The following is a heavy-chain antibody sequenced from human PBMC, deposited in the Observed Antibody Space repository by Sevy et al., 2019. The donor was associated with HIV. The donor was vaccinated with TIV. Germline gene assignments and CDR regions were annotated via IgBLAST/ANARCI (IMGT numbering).Heavy chain of an antibody. CDR3: AKDRGYSGWYGVAWDFDY. Sequence: GGSLRLSCAASGFTFSSYEMNWVRQAPGKGLQWVSYISSSGTTIYYVDSVKGRFTISRDNAKNSLYLQMNSLRAEDTAVYYCAKDRGYSGWYGVAWDFDYWGQGTLVTVSS. CDR2: ISSSGTTI. J-gene: IGHJ4*02. V-gene: IGHV3-48*03. CDR1: GFTFSSYE. D-gene: IGHD6-19*01.